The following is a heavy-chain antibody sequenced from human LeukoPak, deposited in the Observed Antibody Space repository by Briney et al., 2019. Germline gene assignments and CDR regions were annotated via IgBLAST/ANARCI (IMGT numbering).Heavy chain of an antibody. D-gene: IGHD1-20*01. V-gene: IGHV2-5*02. Sequence: ESGPTLVNPTQALALTCTFSGFTLTTTAVGVGWIRQSPGKALEWLALISSDDDTRYSPSLKNRLSITKDTSRNQVVLTMTNVDPVDTAIYYCAHRRSGYNWNHGDFDYWGQGTLVTVSS. CDR2: ISSDDDT. CDR1: GFTLTTTAVG. CDR3: AHRRSGYNWNHGDFDY. J-gene: IGHJ4*02.